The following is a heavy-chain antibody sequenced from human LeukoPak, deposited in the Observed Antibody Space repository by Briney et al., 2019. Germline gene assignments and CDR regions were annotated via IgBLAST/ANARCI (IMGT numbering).Heavy chain of an antibody. CDR3: ARLYGNSGYYYYYYYYMDV. J-gene: IGHJ6*03. CDR2: IYYSGST. D-gene: IGHD3-22*01. Sequence: SETLSLTCTVSGGSISSSSYYWGWIRQPPGKGLGWIGSIYYSGSTYYNPSLKSRVTISVDTSKNQFSLKLSSVTAADTAVYYCARLYGNSGYYYYYYYYMDVWGKGTTVTVSS. CDR1: GGSISSSSYY. V-gene: IGHV4-39*01.